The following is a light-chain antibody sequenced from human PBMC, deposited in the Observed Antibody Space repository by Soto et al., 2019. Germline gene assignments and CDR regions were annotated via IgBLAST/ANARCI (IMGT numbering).Light chain of an antibody. J-gene: IGKJ4*01. CDR3: QKYNSAPLT. Sequence: DVQMTQSPSSLSASVGDGVTITCRASQGIAPYLAWFQQKPGKVPKLLIYAASTLQSGVPSRFSGSGSGADFTLTISSLQPEDGGTYYCQKYNSAPLTFGGGTKVEIK. CDR1: QGIAPY. V-gene: IGKV1-27*01. CDR2: AAS.